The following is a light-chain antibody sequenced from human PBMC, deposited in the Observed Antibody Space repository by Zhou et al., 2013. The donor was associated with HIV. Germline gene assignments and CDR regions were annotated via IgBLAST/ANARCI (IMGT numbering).Light chain of an antibody. CDR1: QSISIY. CDR3: QHYDSYSGT. V-gene: IGKV1-39*01. CDR2: AAS. J-gene: IGKJ1*01. Sequence: DIQMTQSPSSLSASVGDRVTITCRASQSISIYLNWYQQKPGKAPKLLIYAASSLQSGVPSRFSGSGSGTDFSLTISGLQPDDFATYYCQHYDSYSGTFGQGTKLEVK.